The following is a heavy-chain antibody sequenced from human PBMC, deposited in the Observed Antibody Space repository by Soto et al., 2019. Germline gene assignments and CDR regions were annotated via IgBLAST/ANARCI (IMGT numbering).Heavy chain of an antibody. Sequence: EVQLVESGGGLVQPGGSLRLSCAASGFTFSSYSMNWVRQAPGKGLEWVSYISSSSSTIYYADSVKGRFTISRDNAKNSLYLQMNSLRDEDTAVYYCERDLKETVTHSHYYSYYGMDVWGQGTTVTVSS. D-gene: IGHD4-17*01. CDR2: ISSSSSTI. CDR3: ERDLKETVTHSHYYSYYGMDV. V-gene: IGHV3-48*02. CDR1: GFTFSSYS. J-gene: IGHJ6*02.